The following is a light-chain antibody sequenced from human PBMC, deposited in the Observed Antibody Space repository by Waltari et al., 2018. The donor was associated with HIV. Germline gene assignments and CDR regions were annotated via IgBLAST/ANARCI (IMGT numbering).Light chain of an antibody. V-gene: IGLV1-44*01. J-gene: IGLJ3*02. Sequence: QSVLTQPPSASGTPGPRVTISCSGSSSNIGSNTVNWYQQLPGTAPKLLIYSNNQRPSGVPERFSGSKSGTSASLAISGLQSEDEADYYCAAWDDSLNGWVFGGGTKLTVL. CDR2: SNN. CDR3: AAWDDSLNGWV. CDR1: SSNIGSNT.